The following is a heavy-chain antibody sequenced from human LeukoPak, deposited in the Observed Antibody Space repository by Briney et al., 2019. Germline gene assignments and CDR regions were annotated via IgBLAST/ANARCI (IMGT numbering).Heavy chain of an antibody. V-gene: IGHV3-23*01. CDR2: ISGSGGDT. CDR3: AKGGVYGDYYFDY. CDR1: GFPFSTYA. D-gene: IGHD4-17*01. J-gene: IGHJ4*02. Sequence: QPGGSLRLSCAASGFPFSTYAMSWVRRAPGKGLEWVSVISGSGGDTYYADSVKGRFTISGDNSKNTVYLQMNSLRAEDTALYYCAKGGVYGDYYFDYWGQGTLVTVSS.